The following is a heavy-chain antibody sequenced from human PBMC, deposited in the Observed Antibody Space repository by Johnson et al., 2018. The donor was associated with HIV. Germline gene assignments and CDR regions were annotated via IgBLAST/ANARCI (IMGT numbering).Heavy chain of an antibody. Sequence: QVQLVESGGGVVQPGRSLRLSCAASGFTFSSYGIYWVRQAPGKGLEWVTVISYDGSNKYYADSVKGRFTISRDNSKNTLYLQMNSLRAEDTAVYYCARALGLEVCAFDIWGQGTMVTVSS. CDR2: ISYDGSNK. CDR3: ARALGLEVCAFDI. CDR1: GFTFSSYG. J-gene: IGHJ3*02. V-gene: IGHV3-30*03. D-gene: IGHD2-8*01.